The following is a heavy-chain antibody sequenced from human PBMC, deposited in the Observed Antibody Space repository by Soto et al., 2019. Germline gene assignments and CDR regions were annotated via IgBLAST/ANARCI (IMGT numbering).Heavy chain of an antibody. D-gene: IGHD4-17*01. V-gene: IGHV1-69*13. CDR3: AKSAYGDPIY. Sequence: GASVKVSCKASGGTLSSYAISWVRQAPGQGLEWMGGIIPIFGTANYAQKFQGRVTITADESTSTAYMELSSLRSEDTAVYYCAKSAYGDPIYWGQGTLVTVSS. CDR2: IIPIFGTA. J-gene: IGHJ4*02. CDR1: GGTLSSYA.